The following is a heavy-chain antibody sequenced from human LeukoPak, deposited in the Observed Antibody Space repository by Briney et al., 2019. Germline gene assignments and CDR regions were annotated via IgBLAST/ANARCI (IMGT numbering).Heavy chain of an antibody. CDR3: EVRGVIQRGFDP. J-gene: IGHJ5*02. Sequence: SEILSLTCTVSGGSISSSSYYWGWIRQPPGKGLEWIGSIYYSGSTYYNPSLKSRVTISVDTSKNQFSLKLSSVTAADTAVYYCEVRGVIQRGFDPWGQGTLVTVSS. D-gene: IGHD3-10*01. CDR2: IYYSGST. CDR1: GGSISSSSYY. V-gene: IGHV4-39*01.